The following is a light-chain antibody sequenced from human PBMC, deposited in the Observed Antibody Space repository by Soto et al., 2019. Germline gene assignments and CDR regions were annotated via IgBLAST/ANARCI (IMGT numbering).Light chain of an antibody. V-gene: IGLV2-14*01. Sequence: QSALTQPASVSGSPGQAITLSCSGTSRDIGAYNLVSWYQQPPGKAPKLLIYEVRNRPSGLSYRFSGSKSVTTSSLTISSRLPEDEADYYCSAYTSRSTLVFGGGTKVTVL. CDR2: EVR. J-gene: IGLJ2*01. CDR3: SAYTSRSTLV. CDR1: SRDIGAYNL.